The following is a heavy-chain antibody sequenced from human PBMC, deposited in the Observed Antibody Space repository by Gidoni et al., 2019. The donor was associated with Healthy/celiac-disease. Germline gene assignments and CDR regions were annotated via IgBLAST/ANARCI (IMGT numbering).Heavy chain of an antibody. J-gene: IGHJ4*02. V-gene: IGHV3-30*18. Sequence: QVQLVESGGGVVQPGRSLRLSCAASVFTFSSYGMHWVRQAPGKGLEWVAVISYDGSNKYYADSGKGRFTISRDNSKNTLYLQMNSLRAEDTAVYYCAKGYGDYYFDYWGQGTLVTVSS. D-gene: IGHD4-17*01. CDR2: ISYDGSNK. CDR3: AKGYGDYYFDY. CDR1: VFTFSSYG.